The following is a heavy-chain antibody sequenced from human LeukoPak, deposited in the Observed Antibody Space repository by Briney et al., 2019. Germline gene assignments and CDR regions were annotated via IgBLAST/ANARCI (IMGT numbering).Heavy chain of an antibody. Sequence: ASVKVSCKVSGYTLTELSMHWVRQAPGKGLEWMGGFDPEDGETIYAQKFQGRVTMTEDTSTDTAYMELSSLRSEDTAVYYCATFPFIVVVPATGDYGTDVWGQGTTVTVSS. CDR3: ATFPFIVVVPATGDYGTDV. CDR2: FDPEDGET. V-gene: IGHV1-24*01. D-gene: IGHD2-2*01. CDR1: GYTLTELS. J-gene: IGHJ6*02.